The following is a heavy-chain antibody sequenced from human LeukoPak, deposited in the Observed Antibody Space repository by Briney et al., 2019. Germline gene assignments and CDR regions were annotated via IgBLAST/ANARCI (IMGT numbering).Heavy chain of an antibody. Sequence: SETLSLTCTVSGGSISSSNYHWGWIRQPPGKGLEWFGSIYYSGSTYYNPSLKSRVTISVDTSKNQFSLKLSSVTAADTAVYYCARHIPFWSGPYSGLYYFDYWGQGTLVTVSS. CDR1: GGSISSSNYH. J-gene: IGHJ4*02. D-gene: IGHD3-3*01. CDR2: IYYSGST. V-gene: IGHV4-39*01. CDR3: ARHIPFWSGPYSGLYYFDY.